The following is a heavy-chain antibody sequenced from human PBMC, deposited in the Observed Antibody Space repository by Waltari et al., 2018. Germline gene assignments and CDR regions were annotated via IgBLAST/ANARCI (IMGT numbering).Heavy chain of an antibody. J-gene: IGHJ4*02. V-gene: IGHV3-23*01. Sequence: EVQLWESGGTSVQPGGSVRSSCKASGLTFQNYAMSWVRQTPGKGLEWVAGITNGGDIYYGDFVKGRFLISRDTYRSAIFLQMTNLRVEDAGMYYCAKEIDRIGRPCFDHWGQGTQVTVSS. D-gene: IGHD3-3*02. CDR2: ITNGGDI. CDR1: GLTFQNYA. CDR3: AKEIDRIGRPCFDH.